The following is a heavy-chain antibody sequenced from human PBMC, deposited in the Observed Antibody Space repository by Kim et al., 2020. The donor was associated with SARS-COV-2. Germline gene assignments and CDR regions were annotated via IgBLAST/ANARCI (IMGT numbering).Heavy chain of an antibody. CDR2: T. CDR3: ARGQWELLFDY. D-gene: IGHD1-26*01. Sequence: TNYNPSLKSRVTISVDTSKNQFSLKLSSVTAADTAVYYCARGQWELLFDYWGQGTLVTVSS. J-gene: IGHJ4*02. V-gene: IGHV4-59*09.